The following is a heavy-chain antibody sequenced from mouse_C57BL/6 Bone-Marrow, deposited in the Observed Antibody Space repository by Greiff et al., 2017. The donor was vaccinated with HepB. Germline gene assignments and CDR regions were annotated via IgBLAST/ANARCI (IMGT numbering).Heavy chain of an antibody. CDR1: GYAFSSYW. CDR2: IYPGDGDT. CDR3: AREGGDGYYYAMDY. D-gene: IGHD2-3*01. J-gene: IGHJ4*01. V-gene: IGHV1-80*01. Sequence: QVQLKESGAELVKPGASVKISCKASGYAFSSYWMNWVKQRPGKGLEWIGQIYPGDGDTNYNGKFKGKATLTADKSSSTAYMQLSSLTSEDSAVYFCAREGGDGYYYAMDYWGQGTSVTVSS.